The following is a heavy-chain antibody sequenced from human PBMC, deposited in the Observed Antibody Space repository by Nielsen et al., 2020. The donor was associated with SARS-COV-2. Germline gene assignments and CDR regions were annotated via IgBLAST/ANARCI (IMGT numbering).Heavy chain of an antibody. CDR3: AKDTSSSSWAFATFDY. D-gene: IGHD6-13*01. CDR1: GFTFDDYA. CDR2: ISWNSGSI. J-gene: IGHJ4*02. V-gene: IGHV3-9*01. Sequence: SLKISCAASGFTFDDYAMHWVRQAPGKGLEWVSGISWNSGSIGYADSLKGRFTISRDNAKNSLYLQMNSLRAEDTALYYCAKDTSSSSWAFATFDYWGQGTLVTVSS.